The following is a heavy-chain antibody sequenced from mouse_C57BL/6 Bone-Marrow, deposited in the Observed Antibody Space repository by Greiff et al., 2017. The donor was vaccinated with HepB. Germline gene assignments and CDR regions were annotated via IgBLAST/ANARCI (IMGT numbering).Heavy chain of an antibody. D-gene: IGHD2-1*01. CDR2: IWSGGST. CDR1: GFSLTSYG. CDR3: ARGINYRRFAY. Sequence: VMLVESGPGLVQPSQSLSITCTVSGFSLTSYGVHWVRQSPGKGLEWLGVIWSGGSTDYNAAFIYRMSISKENYKSQVFYKMNSLLADDTSIYYCARGINYRRFAYWGQGTLVTVSA. J-gene: IGHJ3*01. V-gene: IGHV2-2*01.